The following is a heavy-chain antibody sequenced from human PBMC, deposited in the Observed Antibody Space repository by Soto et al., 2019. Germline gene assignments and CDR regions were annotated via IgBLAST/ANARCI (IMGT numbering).Heavy chain of an antibody. V-gene: IGHV3-48*01. CDR2: ISSSSSTI. D-gene: IGHD3-10*01. CDR1: GFTFSSYS. CDR3: ARKPPTTQGDRASGFDY. Sequence: EVQLVESGGGLVQPGGSLRLSCAASGFTFSSYSMNWVRQAPGKGLEWVSYISSSSSTIYYADSVKGRFTISRDNAKNSLYLQMNSLRAEDTAVYYCARKPPTTQGDRASGFDYWGQGTLVTVSS. J-gene: IGHJ4*02.